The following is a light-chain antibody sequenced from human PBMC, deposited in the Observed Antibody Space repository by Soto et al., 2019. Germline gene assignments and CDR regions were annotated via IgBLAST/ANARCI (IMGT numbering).Light chain of an antibody. V-gene: IGKV3-15*01. Sequence: EIVMTQSPATLSVSPGERATLSCRASQSVSTNLAWYQQKAGQAPRLLIYGTSTRATGIPARFSGSGSGTEFTLTISSLQSEDFAVYYCQHRSNWPPFTFGPGTKVDIK. J-gene: IGKJ3*01. CDR1: QSVSTN. CDR3: QHRSNWPPFT. CDR2: GTS.